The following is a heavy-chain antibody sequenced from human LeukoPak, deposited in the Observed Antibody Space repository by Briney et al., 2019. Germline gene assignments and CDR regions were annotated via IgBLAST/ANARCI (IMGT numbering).Heavy chain of an antibody. CDR3: AREGYDILTGYPNFDP. D-gene: IGHD3-9*01. CDR1: GGSISSSNW. J-gene: IGHJ5*02. V-gene: IGHV4-4*02. Sequence: PSETLSLTCAVSGGSISSSNWWSWVRQPPGKGLEWIGEIYHSGSTNYNPSLKSRVTISVDKSKNQFSLKLSSVTAADTAVYYCAREGYDILTGYPNFDPWGQGTLVTVSS. CDR2: IYHSGST.